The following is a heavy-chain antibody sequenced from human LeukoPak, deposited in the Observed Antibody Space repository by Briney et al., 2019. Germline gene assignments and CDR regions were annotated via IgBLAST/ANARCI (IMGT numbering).Heavy chain of an antibody. CDR1: GFTFSSYG. CDR2: IWYDGSNK. Sequence: PGGSLRLTCSASGFTFSSYGMHWVRQAPGKGLEWVAVIWYDGSNKYYADSVKGRFAISRDNSKNTLYLQMNSLRAEDTAVYYCARDRHDPYYDSSGWDAFDIWGQGTMVTVSS. J-gene: IGHJ3*02. V-gene: IGHV3-33*08. CDR3: ARDRHDPYYDSSGWDAFDI. D-gene: IGHD3-22*01.